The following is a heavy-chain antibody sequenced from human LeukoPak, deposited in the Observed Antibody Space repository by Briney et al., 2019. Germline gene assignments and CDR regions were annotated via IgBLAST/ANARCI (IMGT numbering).Heavy chain of an antibody. V-gene: IGHV1-69*13. CDR2: IIPIFGTA. D-gene: IGHD1-26*01. CDR3: TTEVVGATMDEDGPFFDY. Sequence: GASVKVSCKASGGTFSSYAISWVRQAPGQGLEWMGGIIPIFGTANCAQKFQGRVTITADESTSTAYMELSSLRSEDTAVYYCTTEVVGATMDEDGPFFDYWGQGTLVTVSS. J-gene: IGHJ4*02. CDR1: GGTFSSYA.